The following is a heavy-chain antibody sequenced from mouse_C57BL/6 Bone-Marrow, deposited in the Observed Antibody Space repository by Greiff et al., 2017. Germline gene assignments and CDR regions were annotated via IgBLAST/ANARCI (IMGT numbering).Heavy chain of an antibody. D-gene: IGHD2-12*01. CDR1: GYTFTSYW. J-gene: IGHJ1*03. V-gene: IGHV1-55*01. CDR2: IYPGSGST. CDR3: ARPDYSDYWYFDV. Sequence: VQLQQPGAELVKPGASVKMSCKASGYTFTSYWITWVKQSPGQGLEWIGDIYPGSGSTNHNEKFKSKATLTVDTSSSTAYMQLSSLTSEDSAVYYCARPDYSDYWYFDVWGTGTTVTVSS.